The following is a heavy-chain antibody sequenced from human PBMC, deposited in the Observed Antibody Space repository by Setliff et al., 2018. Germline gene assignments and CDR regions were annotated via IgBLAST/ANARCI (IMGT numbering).Heavy chain of an antibody. CDR3: ARDPRQNDNFWSGYYYYYYYGMDV. D-gene: IGHD3-3*01. V-gene: IGHV1-3*01. CDR1: GYTFTSYA. Sequence: ASVKVSCKASGYTFTSYAMHWVRQAPGQRLEWMGWINAGNGNTHYSQKFQGRVTITRDTSASTAYMELSSLRSEDTAVYYCARDPRQNDNFWSGYYYYYYYGMDVWGQGTTVTVSS. J-gene: IGHJ6*02. CDR2: INAGNGNT.